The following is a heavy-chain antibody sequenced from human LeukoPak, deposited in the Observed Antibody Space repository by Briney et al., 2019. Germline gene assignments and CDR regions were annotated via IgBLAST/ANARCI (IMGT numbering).Heavy chain of an antibody. CDR1: GYTFTSYG. V-gene: IGHV1-18*01. D-gene: IGHD6-13*01. CDR3: ARDPGIAAAAHRGPGGDY. CDR2: ISAYNGNT. Sequence: ASVKVSCKASGYTFTSYGMSWVRQAPGQGLEWMGWISAYNGNTNYAQKLQGRVTMTTDTSTSTAYMELRSLRSDDTAVYYCARDPGIAAAAHRGPGGDYWGQGTLVTVSS. J-gene: IGHJ4*02.